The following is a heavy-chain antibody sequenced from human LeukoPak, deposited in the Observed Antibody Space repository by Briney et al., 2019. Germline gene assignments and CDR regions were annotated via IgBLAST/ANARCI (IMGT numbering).Heavy chain of an antibody. Sequence: GESLKISCKGSGSTFTSYWIGWVRQLPGKGLEWMGIIYPGDSDTRYSPSFQGQVTISADKSISTAYLQWSSLKASDTAMYYCARHVEYYYGSGSPWYYGMDVWGKGTTVTVSS. D-gene: IGHD3-10*01. CDR2: IYPGDSDT. CDR3: ARHVEYYYGSGSPWYYGMDV. CDR1: GSTFTSYW. V-gene: IGHV5-51*01. J-gene: IGHJ6*04.